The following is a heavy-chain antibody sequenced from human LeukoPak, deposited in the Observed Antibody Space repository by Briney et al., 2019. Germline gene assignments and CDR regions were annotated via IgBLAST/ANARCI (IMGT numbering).Heavy chain of an antibody. D-gene: IGHD7-27*01. CDR2: INPNGGGT. CDR3: ARGTGAPNYFDY. CDR1: GYTFTGYY. V-gene: IGHV1-2*02. Sequence: ASVKVSCKASGYTFTGYYIHWVRQAPGQGLEWMAWINPNGGGTNYAQKFQGRDAVTRDSSISTAYMELSGLTSDDTAVFYCARGTGAPNYFDYWGQGTLVTVSS. J-gene: IGHJ4*02.